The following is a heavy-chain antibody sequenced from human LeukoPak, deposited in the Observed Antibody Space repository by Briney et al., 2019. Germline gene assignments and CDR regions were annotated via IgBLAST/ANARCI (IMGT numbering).Heavy chain of an antibody. CDR2: INPNSGGT. Sequence: ASVKVSCKASGYTFTGYYMHWVRQAPGQGLEWMGRINPNSGGTNYAQKFQGRVTMTRDTSISTAYMELSGLRSDDTAVYYCARVREYCSGGSCRRYWFDPWGQGTLVTVSS. J-gene: IGHJ5*02. V-gene: IGHV1-2*06. CDR1: GYTFTGYY. D-gene: IGHD2-15*01. CDR3: ARVREYCSGGSCRRYWFDP.